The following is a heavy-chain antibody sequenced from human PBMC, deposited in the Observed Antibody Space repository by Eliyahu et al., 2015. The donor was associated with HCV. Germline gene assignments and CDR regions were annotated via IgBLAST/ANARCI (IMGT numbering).Heavy chain of an antibody. CDR1: GFTFDDYA. Sequence: EVQLVESGGGLVQPGRSLRLSCAASGFTFDDYAMHWVRQAPGKGLEWVSGISWNSGSIGYADSVKGRFTISRDNAKNSLYLQMNSLRAEDTALYYCAKSKKLGHDAFDIWGQGTMVTVSS. CDR3: AKSKKLGHDAFDI. CDR2: ISWNSGSI. D-gene: IGHD7-27*01. V-gene: IGHV3-9*01. J-gene: IGHJ3*02.